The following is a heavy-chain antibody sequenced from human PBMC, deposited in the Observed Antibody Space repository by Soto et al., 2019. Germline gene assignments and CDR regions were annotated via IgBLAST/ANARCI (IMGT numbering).Heavy chain of an antibody. CDR3: AHRLCATIFGACFDY. CDR2: VYWNDDK. CDR1: GFSLSTSGVG. J-gene: IGHJ4*02. D-gene: IGHD3-3*01. V-gene: IGHV2-5*01. Sequence: ASGPTLVNPTQTLTLTCTFSGFSLSTSGVGVGWIRQPPGKALEWLAHVYWNDDKRYRPSLKSRLTITKDTSKNQVVLTMTNMDPVDTATYFCAHRLCATIFGACFDYWGQGTLVTVSS.